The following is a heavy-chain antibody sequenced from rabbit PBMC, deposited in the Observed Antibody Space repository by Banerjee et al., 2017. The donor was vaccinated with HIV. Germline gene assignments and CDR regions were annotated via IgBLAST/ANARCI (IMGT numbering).Heavy chain of an antibody. CDR1: GWSFSSSYD. Sequence: QEQLEESGGDLVKPEGSLTLTCTASGWSFSSSYDMCWVRQAPGKGLEWIACIWTASTGTTYYASWAKGRFTISETSSTTVTLQMTSLTAADTATYFCAKNAGYANYGYAYFNLWGPGTLVTVS. J-gene: IGHJ4*01. CDR3: AKNAGYANYGYAYFNL. V-gene: IGHV1S45*01. D-gene: IGHD6-1*01. CDR2: IWTASTGTT.